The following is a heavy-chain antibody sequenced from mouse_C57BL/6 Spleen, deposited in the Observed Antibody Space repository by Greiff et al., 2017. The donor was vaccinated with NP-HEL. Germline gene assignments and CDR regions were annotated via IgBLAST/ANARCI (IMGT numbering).Heavy chain of an antibody. J-gene: IGHJ1*03. CDR3: TRAIYDGYFDD. D-gene: IGHD2-3*01. Sequence: QVQLQQSGAELVRPGASVTLSCKASGYTFTDYEMHWVKQTPVHGLEWIGAIDPETGGTAYNQKFKGKAILTADKSSSTAYMELRSLTSEDSAVYYCTRAIYDGYFDDWGKGTTVTVSS. V-gene: IGHV1-15*01. CDR1: GYTFTDYE. CDR2: IDPETGGT.